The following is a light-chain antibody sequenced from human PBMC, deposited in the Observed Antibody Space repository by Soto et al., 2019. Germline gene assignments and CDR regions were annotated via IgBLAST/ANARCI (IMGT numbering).Light chain of an antibody. CDR1: SNDVGGYNY. J-gene: IGLJ3*02. CDR3: SSYTTITTSMV. V-gene: IGLV2-14*01. CDR2: EVH. Sequence: QSALTQPASVSGSPGQSITISCTGTSNDVGGYNYVSWYQQHTGKTPKLLIYEVHTRPSGVSSRFSGSKSGNTASLTISGLQTADESTYYCSSYTTITTSMVFGGGTQLTVL.